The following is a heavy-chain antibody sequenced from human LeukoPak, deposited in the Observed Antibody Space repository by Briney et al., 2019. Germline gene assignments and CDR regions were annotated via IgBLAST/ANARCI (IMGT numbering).Heavy chain of an antibody. CDR3: ARTLIVVVTAIPGYFDY. D-gene: IGHD2-21*02. Sequence: SVKVSCKASGYTFTSYGISWVRQAPGQGLEWMGGIIPIFGTANYAQKFQGRVTITADKSTSTAYMELSSLRSEDTAVYYCARTLIVVVTAIPGYFDYWGQGALVTVSS. CDR2: IIPIFGTA. CDR1: GYTFTSYG. J-gene: IGHJ4*02. V-gene: IGHV1-69*06.